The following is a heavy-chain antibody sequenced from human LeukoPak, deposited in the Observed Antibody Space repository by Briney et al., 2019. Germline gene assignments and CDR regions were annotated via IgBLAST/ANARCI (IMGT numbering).Heavy chain of an antibody. D-gene: IGHD3-10*01. CDR2: IIPIFGTA. CDR1: GGTFSSYA. V-gene: IGHV1-69*13. CDR3: AMKAHYGSGSYSGSGYYYYYYMDV. Sequence: SVKVSCKASGGTFSSYAISWVRQAPGQGLEWMGGIIPIFGTANYAQKFQGRVTITADESTSTAYMELSSLRSEDTAVYYCAMKAHYGSGSYSGSGYYYYYYMDVWGKGTTVTISS. J-gene: IGHJ6*03.